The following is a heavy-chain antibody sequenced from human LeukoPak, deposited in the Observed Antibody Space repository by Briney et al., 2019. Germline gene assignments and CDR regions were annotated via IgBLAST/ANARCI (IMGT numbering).Heavy chain of an antibody. CDR2: IYYSGST. CDR3: ARSAGGQQLVHWFDP. Sequence: SQTLSLTCTVSGGSISSGDYYWSWIRQPPGKGLEWIGYIYYSGSTYYNPSLKSRVTVSVDTSKNQFSLKLSSVTAADTAVYYCARSAGGQQLVHWFDPWGQGTLVTVSS. J-gene: IGHJ5*02. D-gene: IGHD6-13*01. V-gene: IGHV4-30-4*01. CDR1: GGSISSGDYY.